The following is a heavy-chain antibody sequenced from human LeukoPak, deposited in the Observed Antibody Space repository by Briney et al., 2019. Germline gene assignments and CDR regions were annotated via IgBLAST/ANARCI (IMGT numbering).Heavy chain of an antibody. CDR1: GFTFRTYA. Sequence: GGSLRLSCAASGFTFRTYAMNWVRQAPGEGLEWGSSIGGSSTSLYYADSVKGRFTISRDNAKNLLYLELNSLRAEDTAVFFCARKSGGGLGMAFDIWGQGTIVTVS. J-gene: IGHJ3*02. CDR2: IGGSSTSL. D-gene: IGHD1-26*01. CDR3: ARKSGGGLGMAFDI. V-gene: IGHV3-21*01.